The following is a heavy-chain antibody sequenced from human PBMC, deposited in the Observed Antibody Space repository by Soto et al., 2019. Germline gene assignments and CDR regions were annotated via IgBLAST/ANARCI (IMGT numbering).Heavy chain of an antibody. Sequence: LPETLSLTCAVYGGSFSGYDWSWIRQPPGKGLEWIGEINHSGSTNYNPSLKSRVTISVDTSKNQFSLKLSSVTAADTAVYYCARERTVAAMVIVYFDYWGQGTLVTVSS. CDR3: ARERTVAAMVIVYFDY. V-gene: IGHV4-34*01. D-gene: IGHD5-18*01. J-gene: IGHJ4*02. CDR2: INHSGST. CDR1: GGSFSGYD.